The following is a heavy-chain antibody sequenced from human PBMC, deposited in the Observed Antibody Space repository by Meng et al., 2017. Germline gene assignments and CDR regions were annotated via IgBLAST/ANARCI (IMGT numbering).Heavy chain of an antibody. CDR3: AREAIFGVAPDALDY. Sequence: VRLQGSGPGLVRPAETLSLTCTVSGGSVSSGSYYWSWIRQPPGKGLEWIGYIYYSGSTNYNPSLKSRVTISVDTSKNQFSLKLSSVTAADTAVYYCAREAIFGVAPDALDYWGQGTLVTVSS. D-gene: IGHD3-3*01. CDR1: GGSVSSGSYY. V-gene: IGHV4-61*01. J-gene: IGHJ4*02. CDR2: IYYSGST.